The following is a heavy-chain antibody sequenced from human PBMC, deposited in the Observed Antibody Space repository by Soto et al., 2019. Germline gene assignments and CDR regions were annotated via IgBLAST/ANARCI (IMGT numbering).Heavy chain of an antibody. D-gene: IGHD2-21*02. CDR1: GGTFSSYA. CDR2: IIPIFGTA. V-gene: IGHV1-69*12. CDR3: ASEGAYCGGDCYYWKYFQH. Sequence: QVQLVQSGAEVKKPGSSVKVSCKASGGTFSSYAISWVRQAPGQGLEWMGGIIPIFGTANYAQKFQGRVTITADESTSTAYMELSSLRSEDTAVYYCASEGAYCGGDCYYWKYFQHWGQGTLVTVSS. J-gene: IGHJ1*01.